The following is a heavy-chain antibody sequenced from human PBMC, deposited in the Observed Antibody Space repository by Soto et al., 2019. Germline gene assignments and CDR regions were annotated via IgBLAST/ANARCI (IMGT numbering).Heavy chain of an antibody. CDR3: ASVGRSGYYDAFDI. Sequence: SETLSLTCTVSGDSISSYYWSWIRQPPGKGLEWIGYIHDSGRTNHNPSLKSRVTISVDTSKKQFSLKLSSVTAADTAVYYSASVGRSGYYDAFDIWGKGTMVTV. J-gene: IGHJ3*02. CDR2: IHDSGRT. D-gene: IGHD3-3*01. V-gene: IGHV4-59*01. CDR1: GDSISSYY.